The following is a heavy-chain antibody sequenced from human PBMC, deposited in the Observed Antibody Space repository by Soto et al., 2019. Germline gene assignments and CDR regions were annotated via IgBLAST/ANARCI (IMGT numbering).Heavy chain of an antibody. CDR3: ARGARRVTIFGVVIIGAFDI. D-gene: IGHD3-3*01. V-gene: IGHV4-30-4*01. J-gene: IGHJ3*02. Sequence: PSETLSLTCTVSGGSISSGDYYWSWIRQPPGKGLEWIGYIYYSGSTYYNPSLKSRVTISVDTSKNQFSLKLSSVTAADTAVYYCARGARRVTIFGVVIIGAFDIWGQGTMVTVSS. CDR2: IYYSGST. CDR1: GGSISSGDYY.